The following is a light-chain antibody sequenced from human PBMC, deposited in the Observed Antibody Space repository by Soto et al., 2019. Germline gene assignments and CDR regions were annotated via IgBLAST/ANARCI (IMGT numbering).Light chain of an antibody. Sequence: EIVLTQSPGTLSLSPGERATLSCRASQSISSNYFAWYQQKPGQAPRVLIYGASSRATGIPDRFSGSGSGTDFTLTISRLAPEASAVYYCQQYGRSPPLLTFGGGTKVEIK. J-gene: IGKJ4*01. CDR1: QSISSNY. V-gene: IGKV3-20*01. CDR3: QQYGRSPPLLT. CDR2: GAS.